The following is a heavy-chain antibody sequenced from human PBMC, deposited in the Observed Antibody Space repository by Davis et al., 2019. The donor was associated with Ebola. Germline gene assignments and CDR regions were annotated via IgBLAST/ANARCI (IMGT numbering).Heavy chain of an antibody. CDR3: AGTTSFYHYATDV. Sequence: GGSLRLSCAASGFTFSGSSMQWVRQAPGKGLEWVGRIRTTAYNYATVYPASVKGRFTISSDDSKSTTYLQMKSLRIEDTAVYYCAGTTSFYHYATDVWGQGTTVTVSS. J-gene: IGHJ6*02. D-gene: IGHD2/OR15-2a*01. CDR1: GFTFSGSS. V-gene: IGHV3-73*01. CDR2: IRTTAYNYAT.